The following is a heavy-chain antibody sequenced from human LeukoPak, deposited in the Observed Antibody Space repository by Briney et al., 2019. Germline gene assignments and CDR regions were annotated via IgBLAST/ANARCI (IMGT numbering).Heavy chain of an antibody. V-gene: IGHV3-23*01. CDR1: GFTFSSYA. Sequence: PPGGSLRLSCAASGFTFSSYAMSWVRQAPGKGLEWVSAISGSGGSTYYADSVKGRFTISRDNSKNTLYLQMNSLRAEDTAVYYCAKSHDSSGYHFDYWGQGTLVTVSS. D-gene: IGHD3-22*01. J-gene: IGHJ4*02. CDR3: AKSHDSSGYHFDY. CDR2: ISGSGGST.